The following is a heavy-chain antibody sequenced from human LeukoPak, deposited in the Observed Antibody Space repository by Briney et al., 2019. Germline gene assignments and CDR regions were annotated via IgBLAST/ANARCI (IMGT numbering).Heavy chain of an antibody. J-gene: IGHJ2*01. CDR2: INWSGGSI. CDR3: AKDNYDILTGTIWVYFDL. V-gene: IGHV3-9*01. D-gene: IGHD3-9*01. CDR1: GFSFDEYA. Sequence: GGSLRLSCAASGFSFDEYAMHWVRQAPGKGLEWVSGINWSGGSIGYADSVKGRFTISRDNAMNSLYLQMNSLRPEDTAFYYCAKDNYDILTGTIWVYFDLWGRGTLVTVSS.